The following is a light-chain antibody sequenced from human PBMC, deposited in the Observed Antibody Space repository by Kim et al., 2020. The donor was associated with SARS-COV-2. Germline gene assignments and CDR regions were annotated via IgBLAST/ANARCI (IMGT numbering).Light chain of an antibody. CDR2: MAS. CDR3: HQYNAYPHT. V-gene: IGKV1-5*03. J-gene: IGKJ2*01. Sequence: ASVGDIDTITCRASQSISSWLAWYQQKPGKAPKVLIYMASSLESGVPSRFSGSGSGTEFTLSISSLQPDDIATYYCHQYNAYPHTFGQGTKLEI. CDR1: QSISSW.